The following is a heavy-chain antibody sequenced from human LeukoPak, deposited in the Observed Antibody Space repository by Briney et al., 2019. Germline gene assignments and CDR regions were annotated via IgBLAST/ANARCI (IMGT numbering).Heavy chain of an antibody. V-gene: IGHV5-51*03. CDR1: GYSFTSYW. CDR3: ARAPTPVSNPYYFDY. J-gene: IGHJ4*02. Sequence: GESLKISCKGSGYSFTSYWIGWVRQMPGKGLEWMGIIYPGDSDTRYSPSFQGQVTISADKSITTGYLQWSSLKASDTAMYYCARAPTPVSNPYYFDYWGQGALVTVSS. CDR2: IYPGDSDT. D-gene: IGHD4-11*01.